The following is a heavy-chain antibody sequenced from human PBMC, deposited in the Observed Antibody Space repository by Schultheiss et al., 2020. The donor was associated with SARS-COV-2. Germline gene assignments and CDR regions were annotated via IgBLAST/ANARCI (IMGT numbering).Heavy chain of an antibody. V-gene: IGHV1-18*01. CDR2: ISAYNGNT. CDR3: ARDWYEQQPPFDY. CDR1: GYTFTSYG. D-gene: IGHD6-13*01. Sequence: GESLKISCKASGYTFTSYGISWVRQAPGQGLEWMGWISAYNGNTNYAQKLQGRVTMTTDTSTSTAYMELRSLRSDDTAVYYCARDWYEQQPPFDYWGQGTLVTVSS. J-gene: IGHJ4*02.